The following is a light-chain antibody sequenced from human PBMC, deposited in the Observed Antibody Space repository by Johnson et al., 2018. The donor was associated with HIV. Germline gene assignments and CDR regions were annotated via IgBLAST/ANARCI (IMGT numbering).Light chain of an antibody. CDR1: SSNIGNNY. Sequence: HSVLTQPPSVSAAPGQKVTISCSGSSSNIGNNYVSWYQQFQGTAPKLLIYDNNKRPSGIPDRFSGSKSGTSATLGITGLQTGDEADYYCGTWDSSLSAYVFGTGTKVTAL. CDR3: GTWDSSLSAYV. V-gene: IGLV1-51*01. CDR2: DNN. J-gene: IGLJ1*01.